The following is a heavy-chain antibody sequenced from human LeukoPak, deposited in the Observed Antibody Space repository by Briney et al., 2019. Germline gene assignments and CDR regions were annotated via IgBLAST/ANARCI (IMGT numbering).Heavy chain of an antibody. Sequence: GESLKISCKGSGYSFTSYWIGWVRQIPGKGLEWMGIIYPGDSDTRYSPSFQGQVTISADKSISTAYLQWSSLKASDTAMYYCARLYDYSSGWYYFDYWGQGTLVTVSS. CDR1: GYSFTSYW. CDR2: IYPGDSDT. D-gene: IGHD6-19*01. V-gene: IGHV5-51*01. J-gene: IGHJ4*02. CDR3: ARLYDYSSGWYYFDY.